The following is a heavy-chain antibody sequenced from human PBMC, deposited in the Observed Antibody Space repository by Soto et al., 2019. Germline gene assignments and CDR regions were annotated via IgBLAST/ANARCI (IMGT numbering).Heavy chain of an antibody. Sequence: ASVKVSCKVSGYTLTELSMHWVRQAPGKGLEWMGGFDPEDGETIYAQKFQGRVTMTEDTSTDTAYMELSSLRSEDTAVYYCATDYAGSYAFDIWGQGTMVTVSS. CDR1: GYTLTELS. D-gene: IGHD1-26*01. V-gene: IGHV1-24*01. CDR2: FDPEDGET. CDR3: ATDYAGSYAFDI. J-gene: IGHJ3*02.